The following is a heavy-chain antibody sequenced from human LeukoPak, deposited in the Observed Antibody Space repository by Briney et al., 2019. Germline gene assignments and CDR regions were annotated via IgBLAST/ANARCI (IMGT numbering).Heavy chain of an antibody. Sequence: GGSLRLSCAASGFTFSSYGMHWVRQAPGKGLEWVAVIWYDGSNKYYADSVKGRFTISRDNSKNTLYLQMNSLRAEDTAVYYCARCYYDSSGPLDYWGQGTLVTVSS. CDR2: IWYDGSNK. D-gene: IGHD3-22*01. CDR3: ARCYYDSSGPLDY. J-gene: IGHJ4*02. CDR1: GFTFSSYG. V-gene: IGHV3-33*01.